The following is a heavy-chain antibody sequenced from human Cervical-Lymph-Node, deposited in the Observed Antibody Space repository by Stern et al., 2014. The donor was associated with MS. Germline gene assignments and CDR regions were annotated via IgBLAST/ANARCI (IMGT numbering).Heavy chain of an antibody. CDR1: GHIFTTSY. V-gene: IGHV1-46*03. Sequence: VQLVESGAEVKKHGASVKVSCKASGHIFTTSYMHWVRQAPGQGLEWMGIINPSAGTTSYAPKFQGRVTMTRDTSTSTVYMELSSLRSEDTAMYYCSSDTGDYDYWGQGTLVAVSS. J-gene: IGHJ4*02. CDR2: INPSAGTT. CDR3: SSDTGDYDY. D-gene: IGHD3-9*01.